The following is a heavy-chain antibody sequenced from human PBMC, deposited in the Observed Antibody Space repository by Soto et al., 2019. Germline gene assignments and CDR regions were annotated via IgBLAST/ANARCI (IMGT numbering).Heavy chain of an antibody. V-gene: IGHV3-9*01. CDR2: ITWNSAST. D-gene: IGHD4-17*01. J-gene: IGHJ4*02. CDR1: GFTFNDHA. CDR3: ARETPLHPDYGGNPFSDY. Sequence: LRLSCAASGFTFNDHAMHWVRQTPAMGLEWVAGITWNSASTAYADSVKGRFTISRDNAENSLYLQMNSLRAEDTAIYYCARETPLHPDYGGNPFSDYWGQGTLVTVSS.